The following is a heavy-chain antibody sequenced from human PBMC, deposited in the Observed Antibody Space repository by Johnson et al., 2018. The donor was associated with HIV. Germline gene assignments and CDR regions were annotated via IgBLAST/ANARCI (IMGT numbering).Heavy chain of an antibody. CDR3: ASTSCNGAMCLVYDPFDV. CDR1: GFTFSDHW. Sequence: VQLVESGGGLVQPGGSLRLSCGASGFTFSDHWMQWVRQAPGKGLVWVSRIHGDGSRFTYADSVKGRFTIARDHAKNTPYLELKSLRSDDTAVYYCASTSCNGAMCLVYDPFDVWGQGAMVTVSS. J-gene: IGHJ3*01. V-gene: IGHV3-74*01. D-gene: IGHD2-8*01. CDR2: IHGDGSRF.